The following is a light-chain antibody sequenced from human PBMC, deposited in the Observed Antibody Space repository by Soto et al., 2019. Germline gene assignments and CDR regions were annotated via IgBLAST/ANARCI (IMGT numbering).Light chain of an antibody. CDR1: SANIGNNY. V-gene: IGLV1-51*01. CDR2: DNN. Sequence: QSALTQPPSVSAATGQKFTISCSGSSANIGNNYVSWYQQLPGTAPQLLIYDNNKRPSGIPDRFSGSKSGTSATLGITGLQTGDEADYYCGTWDSSLSAVVLGGGTKVTVL. CDR3: GTWDSSLSAVV. J-gene: IGLJ2*01.